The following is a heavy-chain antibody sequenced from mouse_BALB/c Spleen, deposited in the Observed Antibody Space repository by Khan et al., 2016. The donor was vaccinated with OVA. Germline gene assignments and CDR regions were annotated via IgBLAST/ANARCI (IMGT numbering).Heavy chain of an antibody. V-gene: IGHV9-3-1*01. Sequence: QIQLVQSGPELKKPGETVKISCKASGYTFTNYGMNWVKQSPGKALKWMGWINTYTGEPTYADDFKGRFAFSLETSATTAYLQINNLKIADTATYFCARPPYFSYTLDYWGQGTSVTVSS. D-gene: IGHD2-10*01. CDR1: GYTFTNYG. CDR3: ARPPYFSYTLDY. CDR2: INTYTGEP. J-gene: IGHJ4*01.